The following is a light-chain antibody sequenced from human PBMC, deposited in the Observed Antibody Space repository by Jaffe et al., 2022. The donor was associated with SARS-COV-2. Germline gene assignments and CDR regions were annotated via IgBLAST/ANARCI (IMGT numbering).Light chain of an antibody. Sequence: DIQLTQSPSFLSASVGDRVTITCRASQDISSHLAWYQQQPGKAPKLLIFRASTRQSGVPSRFSGSESGTGFTLTIISLQPEDFATYYCQQLKSYPITFGQGTRLEIK. CDR3: QQLKSYPIT. V-gene: IGKV1-9*01. J-gene: IGKJ5*01. CDR1: QDISSH. CDR2: RAS.